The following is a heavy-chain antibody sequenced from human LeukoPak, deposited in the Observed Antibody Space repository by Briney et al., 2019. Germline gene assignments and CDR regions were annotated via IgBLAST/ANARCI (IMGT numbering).Heavy chain of an antibody. CDR3: TTESTIFGVVISPADY. D-gene: IGHD3-3*01. CDR1: GFTFSNAW. CDR2: IKSKTDGGTT. V-gene: IGHV3-15*01. J-gene: IGHJ4*01. Sequence: PGGSLRLSCAASGFTFSNAWMSWVRQAPGKGPEWVGRIKSKTDGGTTDYAAPVKGRFTISRDDSKNTLYLQMNSLKTEDTAVYYCTTESTIFGVVISPADYWGQEPWSPSPQ.